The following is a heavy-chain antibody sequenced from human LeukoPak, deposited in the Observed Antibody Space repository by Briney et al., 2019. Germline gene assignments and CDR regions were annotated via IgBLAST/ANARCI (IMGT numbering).Heavy chain of an antibody. CDR2: IKSESDGATT. D-gene: IGHD6-13*01. CDR1: GFTFSTAW. CDR3: TRFRVKQGAAAGPTDY. J-gene: IGHJ4*02. V-gene: IGHV3-15*01. Sequence: PGGSLRLSCVASGFTFSTAWMNWVRQAPGKGLEWVGRIKSESDGATTEYAAPVKSRFIISRDDSKDTLYLQMNSLKTEDTAVYYCTRFRVKQGAAAGPTDYWGQGTLVTVST.